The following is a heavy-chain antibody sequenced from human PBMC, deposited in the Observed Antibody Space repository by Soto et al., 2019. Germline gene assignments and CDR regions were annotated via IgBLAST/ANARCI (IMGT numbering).Heavy chain of an antibody. J-gene: IGHJ6*04. V-gene: IGHV5-51*01. Sequence: PGEPLRVSCRGSGYSFTSYWIGWVLQMPGKGLEWMGIIYPGDSDTRYSPSFQGQVTISADKSISTAYLQWSSLKASDTAMYYCARPVSYCSGGSCLLGYVMAVWGKGTTVTVSS. D-gene: IGHD2-15*01. CDR2: IYPGDSDT. CDR1: GYSFTSYW. CDR3: ARPVSYCSGGSCLLGYVMAV.